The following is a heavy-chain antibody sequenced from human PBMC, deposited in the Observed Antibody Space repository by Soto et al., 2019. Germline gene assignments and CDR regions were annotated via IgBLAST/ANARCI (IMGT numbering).Heavy chain of an antibody. V-gene: IGHV4-61*01. Sequence: SETLSLTCTVSGDSLKSNSYSWTWIRQSPGKGLQWIGSVSYTGSTNYNPSLEGRVAMSIDTSKHRFSLRLSSVTAADTAVYYCARGDHDWGDDYGGYSYLHYFDFWGQGTPVTVSS. CDR1: GDSLKSNSYS. J-gene: IGHJ4*02. CDR3: ARGDHDWGDDYGGYSYLHYFDF. D-gene: IGHD3-22*01. CDR2: VSYTGST.